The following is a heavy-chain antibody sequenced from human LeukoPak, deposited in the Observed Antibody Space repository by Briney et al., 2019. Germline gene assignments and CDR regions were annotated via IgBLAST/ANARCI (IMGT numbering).Heavy chain of an antibody. CDR2: ISSNGGST. CDR1: GFTFSVYY. Sequence: GGSLRLSCAASGFTFSVYYMSWIRQAPGKGLEYVSAISSNGGSTYYANSVKGRFTISRDNSKNTAYLQMGSLRAEDMAVYYCARGGVYSDYVDYWGQGTLVTVSS. V-gene: IGHV3-64*01. J-gene: IGHJ4*02. CDR3: ARGGVYSDYVDY. D-gene: IGHD4-11*01.